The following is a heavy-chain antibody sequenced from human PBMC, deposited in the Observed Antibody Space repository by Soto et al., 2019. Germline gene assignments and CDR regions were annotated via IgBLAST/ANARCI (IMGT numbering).Heavy chain of an antibody. CDR2: IVVASGRT. Sequence: SVKVSCKASGFDFGSFGIQFLRQTRGRGLEWIGWIVVASGRTNYARQFQGRVAFSRDMSSTTAYMDLYDLKSDDTAVYFCSADHPHTAIGWPVWGQGTTVTVS. V-gene: IGHV1-58*02. CDR1: GFDFGSFG. CDR3: SADHPHTAIGWPV. J-gene: IGHJ6*02.